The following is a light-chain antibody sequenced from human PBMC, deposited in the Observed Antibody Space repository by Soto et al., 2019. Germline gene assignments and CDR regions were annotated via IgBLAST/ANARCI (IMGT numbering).Light chain of an antibody. CDR3: LQHNSYPRT. J-gene: IGKJ1*01. Sequence: DIVMTQSPDSLAVSLGERATINCKSSQSVLYSSNNKNYLAWYQQKPGRPPKRLIYAASSLQSGVPSRFSGSGSGTEFTLTISGLQPEDFAAYYCLQHNSYPRTFGQGT. V-gene: IGKV4-1*01. CDR1: QSVLYSSNNKNY. CDR2: AAS.